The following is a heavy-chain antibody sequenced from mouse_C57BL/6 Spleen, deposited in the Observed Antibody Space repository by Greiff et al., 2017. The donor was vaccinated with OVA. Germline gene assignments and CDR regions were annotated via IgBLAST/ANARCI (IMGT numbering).Heavy chain of an antibody. CDR3: TRGRSNYYFDY. CDR2: IDPETGGT. CDR1: GYTFTDYE. Sequence: QVQLQQSGAELVRPGASVTLSCKASGYTFTDYEMHWVKQTPVHGLEWIGAIDPETGGTAYNQKFKGKAILTADKSSSTAYMELRSLTSEDSAVYYCTRGRSNYYFDYWGQGTTLTVSS. V-gene: IGHV1-15*01. D-gene: IGHD2-5*01. J-gene: IGHJ2*01.